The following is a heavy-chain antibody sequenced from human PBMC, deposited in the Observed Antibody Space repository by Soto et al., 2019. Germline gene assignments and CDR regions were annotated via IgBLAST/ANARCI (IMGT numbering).Heavy chain of an antibody. V-gene: IGHV1-8*01. J-gene: IGHJ6*02. CDR1: GYTFTSYD. CDR2: MNPNSGNT. CDR3: AREGGDYRGRYYYYYGMDV. D-gene: IGHD4-17*01. Sequence: QVQLVQSGAEVKKPGASVKVSCKASGYTFTSYDINWVRQATGQGLEWMGWMNPNSGNTGYAQKFQGRVTMTRNTSISTAYMELSSLRSEDTAVYYCAREGGDYRGRYYYYYGMDVWGQGTTVTVSS.